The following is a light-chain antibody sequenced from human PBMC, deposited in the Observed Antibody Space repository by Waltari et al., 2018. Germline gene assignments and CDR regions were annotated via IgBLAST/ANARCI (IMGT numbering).Light chain of an antibody. CDR2: EEI. V-gene: IGLV3-1*01. CDR3: QAWDSSHVV. J-gene: IGLJ2*01. CDR1: KLGNKY. Sequence: SYELTQPPSVSVSPGQTASITCSGDKLGNKYSCWYQQKPGQSPVVVIYEEIKRPSGIPGRFSGSTSGNTATLTISGTQIMDEADYYCQAWDSSHVVFGGGTKLTVL.